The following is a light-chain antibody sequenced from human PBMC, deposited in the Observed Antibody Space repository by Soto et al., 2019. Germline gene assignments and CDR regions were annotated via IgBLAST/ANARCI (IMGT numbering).Light chain of an antibody. J-gene: IGKJ1*01. CDR2: GAS. CDR1: QSISDT. Sequence: EIVMTQSPPTLSVSPGGRATLSCRASQSISDTLAWYQQKPGQAPRLLIYGASTMAPGFPARFSGSGSGTDFTLTISSLQSEDFAAYYCQQYNNWPRTFGQGTKVDIK. V-gene: IGKV3-15*01. CDR3: QQYNNWPRT.